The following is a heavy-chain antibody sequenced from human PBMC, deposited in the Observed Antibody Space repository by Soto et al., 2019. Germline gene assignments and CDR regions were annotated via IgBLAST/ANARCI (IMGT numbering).Heavy chain of an antibody. D-gene: IGHD1-26*01. CDR1: GGSFSSYD. J-gene: IGHJ3*01. CDR3: ASREKVDAFDV. V-gene: IGHV1-69*06. Sequence: QVQLVQSGAEVKKPGSSVKVSCKASGGSFSSYDIAWVRQASGQGLEWMGGIVPIFGSTNYPQRFRGRVKITPDKFTNTVYMELTSLTSEDTAVYYCASREKVDAFDVWGQGTRVTVSS. CDR2: IVPIFGST.